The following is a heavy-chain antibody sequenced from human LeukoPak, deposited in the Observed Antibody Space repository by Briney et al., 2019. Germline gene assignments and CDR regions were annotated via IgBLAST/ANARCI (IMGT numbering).Heavy chain of an antibody. Sequence: GASVKVSCKASGGTFSSYAISWVRQAPGQGLEWMGWINPNSGGTNYAQKFQGRVTMTRDTTISTAYMELSRLRSDDTAVYYCAREGGLDYGGNSVAFDIWGQGTMVTVSS. D-gene: IGHD4-23*01. J-gene: IGHJ3*02. CDR3: AREGGLDYGGNSVAFDI. V-gene: IGHV1-2*02. CDR1: GGTFSSYA. CDR2: INPNSGGT.